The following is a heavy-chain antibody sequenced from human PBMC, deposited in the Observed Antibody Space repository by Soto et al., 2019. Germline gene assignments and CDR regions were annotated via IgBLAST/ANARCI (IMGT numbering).Heavy chain of an antibody. CDR3: ARRGLSSSSTFRYYYYGMDV. D-gene: IGHD6-6*01. J-gene: IGHJ6*02. CDR1: GYTLTELS. CDR2: FDPEDGET. V-gene: IGHV1-24*01. Sequence: ASVKVSCKVSGYTLTELSMHWVRQAPGKGLEWMGGFDPEDGETIYAQKFQGRVTMTEDTSTDTAYMELSSLRSEDTAVYYCARRGLSSSSTFRYYYYGMDVWGQGTTVTVSS.